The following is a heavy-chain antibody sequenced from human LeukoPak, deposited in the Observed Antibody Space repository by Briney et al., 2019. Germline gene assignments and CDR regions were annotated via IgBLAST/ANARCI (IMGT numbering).Heavy chain of an antibody. D-gene: IGHD1-26*01. J-gene: IGHJ4*02. CDR2: ILYDGSNK. CDR1: GFTFSSYG. CDR3: ARDDGSGSYIDY. V-gene: IGHV3-33*01. Sequence: GGSLRLSCAASGFTFSSYGMLCVRQAPGKGLEWVAVILYDGSNKYYADSVKGRFTISRDNSKNTLYLQMNSLRAEDTAVYYCARDDGSGSYIDYWGQGTLVTVSS.